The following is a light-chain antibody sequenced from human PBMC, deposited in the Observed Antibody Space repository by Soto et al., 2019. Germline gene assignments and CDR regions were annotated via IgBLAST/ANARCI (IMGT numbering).Light chain of an antibody. V-gene: IGKV3-15*01. CDR2: GAS. CDR3: QQYHHWPVT. Sequence: EIVMTQSPATLSVSPGERATLSCRASQSARSSLAWYQQKPGQAPRLLISGASSGATGLPSRFSGSGSGTDFTLTINSLQSEDAAVYYCQQYHHWPVTFGGGTKVDIK. J-gene: IGKJ4*01. CDR1: QSARSS.